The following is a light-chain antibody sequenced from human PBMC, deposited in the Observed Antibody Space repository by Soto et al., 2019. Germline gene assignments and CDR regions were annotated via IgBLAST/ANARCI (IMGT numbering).Light chain of an antibody. Sequence: IVLTQSPGTLSLSPGERATLSCRASQSVSSSYLAWYQQKPGQAPRLLIFGASSRATGIPDRFSGIGSGTDFTLTISRLETEDFAVYYCQQYGSSPTQTFCQGTKVDIK. J-gene: IGKJ1*01. CDR2: GAS. CDR1: QSVSSSY. CDR3: QQYGSSPTQT. V-gene: IGKV3-20*01.